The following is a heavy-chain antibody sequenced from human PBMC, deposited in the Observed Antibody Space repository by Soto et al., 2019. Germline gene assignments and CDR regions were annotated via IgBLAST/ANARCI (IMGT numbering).Heavy chain of an antibody. CDR1: GFTVSSNY. CDR2: MYSSGST. CDR3: ARRGASTPFDY. D-gene: IGHD1-26*01. V-gene: IGHV3-66*01. Sequence: EVQLVESGGGLVQPGGSLRLSCAASGFTVSSNYMSWVRQAPGKGLEWVSVMYSSGSTYYADSVKGRFTISRDNSKNTLYLQMNSLRAEDTAVYYCARRGASTPFDYGGQGTLVTVSS. J-gene: IGHJ4*02.